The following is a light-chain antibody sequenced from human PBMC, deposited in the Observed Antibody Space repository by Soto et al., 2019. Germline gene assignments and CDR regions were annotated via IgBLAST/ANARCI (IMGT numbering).Light chain of an antibody. CDR3: QHYNRYSEA. CDR1: QTISSW. J-gene: IGKJ1*01. Sequence: DIQMTQSPSTLSGSVGDRVTITCRASQTISSWLAWYQQKPGKAPKLLIYKASTLKSGVPSRFSGSGSGTEFTLTISSLQPDDFATYCCQHYNRYSEAFGQGTKVEL. V-gene: IGKV1-5*03. CDR2: KAS.